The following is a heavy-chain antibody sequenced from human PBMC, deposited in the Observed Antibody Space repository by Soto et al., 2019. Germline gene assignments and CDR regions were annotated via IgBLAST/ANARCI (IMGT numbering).Heavy chain of an antibody. CDR3: ARVVVAMVRGVIVNRFDP. CDR1: GGSISSYC. V-gene: IGHV4-59*01. CDR2: IYYSGST. D-gene: IGHD3-10*01. Sequence: PSPTLSLTCTVTGGSISSYCWSWIRQPPGKGLEWIGYIYYSGSTKNNPSLKSRVTISVDTSKNQFSLKLSSVTAADTAVYYCARVVVAMVRGVIVNRFDPRGQGTLVTVSS. J-gene: IGHJ5*02.